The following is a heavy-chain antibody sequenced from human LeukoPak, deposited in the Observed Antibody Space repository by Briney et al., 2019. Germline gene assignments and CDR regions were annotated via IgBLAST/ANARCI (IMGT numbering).Heavy chain of an antibody. D-gene: IGHD3-22*01. CDR3: ARGRPYYYDSSGYYPYDAFDI. CDR1: GFPVSSNY. J-gene: IGHJ3*02. Sequence: GGSLRLSCAASGFPVSSNYMSWVRQAPGKGLEWVSVIYSGGSTYYADSVKGRFTISRDNSKNTLYLQMNSLRAEDTAVYYCARGRPYYYDSSGYYPYDAFDIWGQGTMVTVSS. CDR2: IYSGGST. V-gene: IGHV3-53*01.